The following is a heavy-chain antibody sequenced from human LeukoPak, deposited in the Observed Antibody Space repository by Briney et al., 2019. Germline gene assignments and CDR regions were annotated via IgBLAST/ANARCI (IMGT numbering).Heavy chain of an antibody. CDR2: IWYDGSNK. V-gene: IGHV3-33*01. J-gene: IGHJ5*02. CDR1: GFTFSSYG. Sequence: PGGSLRLSCAASGFTFSSYGMHWVRQAPGKGLEWVAVIWYDGSNKYYADSVKGRFTISRDNSKNTLYLQMNSLRAEDTAVYYCAREIPDYGSGHDNWFDPWGQGTLVTVSS. D-gene: IGHD3-10*01. CDR3: AREIPDYGSGHDNWFDP.